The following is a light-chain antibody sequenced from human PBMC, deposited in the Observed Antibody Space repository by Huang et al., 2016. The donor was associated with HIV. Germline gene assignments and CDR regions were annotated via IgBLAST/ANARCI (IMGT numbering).Light chain of an antibody. Sequence: DIQMTQSPSSLSASVGDRITITCRASQTISTNLNWYQQKPGKAPKLLIYAASNLQDGVPSRFSGSGSGTDFTLTISSLQPEDFATYYCQQSYRVRLTFGQGTKVEIK. V-gene: IGKV1-39*01. CDR3: QQSYRVRLT. J-gene: IGKJ1*01. CDR1: QTISTN. CDR2: AAS.